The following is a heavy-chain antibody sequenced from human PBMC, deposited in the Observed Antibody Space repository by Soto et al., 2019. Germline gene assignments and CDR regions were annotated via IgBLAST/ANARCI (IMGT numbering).Heavy chain of an antibody. CDR3: AKGDCSGGSCYFSAFDI. CDR2: ISYDGTNN. Sequence: PGGSLRLSCAASGFTFSSYGMHWVRQAPGKGLEWVAVISYDGTNNYYTESVKGRFTISRDNSKNTLFLQMNSLRAEDTVVYFCAKGDCSGGSCYFSAFDIWGQGT. D-gene: IGHD2-15*01. CDR1: GFTFSSYG. J-gene: IGHJ3*02. V-gene: IGHV3-30*18.